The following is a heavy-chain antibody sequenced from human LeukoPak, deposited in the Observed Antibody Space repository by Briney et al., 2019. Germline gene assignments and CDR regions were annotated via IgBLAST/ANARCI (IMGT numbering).Heavy chain of an antibody. CDR2: ISYDGSNK. J-gene: IGHJ4*02. CDR1: GFTFSSYA. V-gene: IGHV3-30-3*01. CDR3: AREVLGYFDY. Sequence: GGSLRLSCAASGFTFSSYAMHWVRQAPGKGLEWVAVISYDGSNKYYADSVKGRLTISRDNSKNTLYLQMNSLRAEDTAVYYCAREVLGYFDYWGQGTLVTVSS.